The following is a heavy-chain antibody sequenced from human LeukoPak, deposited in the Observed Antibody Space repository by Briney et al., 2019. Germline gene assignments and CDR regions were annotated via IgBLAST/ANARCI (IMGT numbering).Heavy chain of an antibody. Sequence: ASVKVSCTASGYTFTGYYMHWVRQAPGQGLEWMGWINPSSGGTNYAQKFQGRVTMTRDTSISTAYMELSRLRSDDTAVYYCARGSRTKASTFDYWGQGTLVTVSS. CDR3: ARGSRTKASTFDY. J-gene: IGHJ4*02. CDR2: INPSSGGT. CDR1: GYTFTGYY. D-gene: IGHD1-1*01. V-gene: IGHV1-2*02.